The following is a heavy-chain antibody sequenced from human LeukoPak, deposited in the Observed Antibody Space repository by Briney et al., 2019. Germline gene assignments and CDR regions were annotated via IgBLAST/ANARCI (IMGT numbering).Heavy chain of an antibody. CDR2: ISGSGGST. CDR1: GFTFSSYA. Sequence: GGSLRLSCAASGFTFSSYAMSWVRQAPGKGLEWVSAISGSGGSTYYADPVRGRFTISRDNSKNTLYLQMNSLRAEDTAVYYCAKANWGSDWELYYYYMDVWGKGTTVTVSS. J-gene: IGHJ6*03. CDR3: AKANWGSDWELYYYYMDV. D-gene: IGHD7-27*01. V-gene: IGHV3-23*01.